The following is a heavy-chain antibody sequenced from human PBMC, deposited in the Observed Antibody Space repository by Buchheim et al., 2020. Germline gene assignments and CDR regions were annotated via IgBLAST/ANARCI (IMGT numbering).Heavy chain of an antibody. Sequence: QLQLQESGPGLVKPSETLSLTCTVSGGSISSSSYYWGWIRQPPGKGVEWIGSIYYSGSTYYNPSLKSRVTISVDTAKNLFSLKRSSVTAADTAVYYCARQGSPNWFDPWGQGTL. CDR3: ARQGSPNWFDP. CDR1: GGSISSSSYY. J-gene: IGHJ5*02. CDR2: IYYSGST. D-gene: IGHD1-26*01. V-gene: IGHV4-39*01.